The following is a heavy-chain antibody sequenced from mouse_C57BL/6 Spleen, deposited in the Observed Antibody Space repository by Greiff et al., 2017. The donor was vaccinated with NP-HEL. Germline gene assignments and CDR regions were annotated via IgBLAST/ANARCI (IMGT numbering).Heavy chain of an antibody. V-gene: IGHV5-4*03. CDR1: GFTFSSYA. Sequence: EVKLMESGGGLVKPGGSLKLSCAASGFTFSSYAMSWVRQTPEKRLEWVATISDGGSYTYYPDNVKGRFTISRDNAKNNLYLQMSHLKSEDTAMYYCARELLRYYAMDYWGQGTSVTVSS. CDR2: ISDGGSYT. CDR3: ARELLRYYAMDY. J-gene: IGHJ4*01. D-gene: IGHD1-1*01.